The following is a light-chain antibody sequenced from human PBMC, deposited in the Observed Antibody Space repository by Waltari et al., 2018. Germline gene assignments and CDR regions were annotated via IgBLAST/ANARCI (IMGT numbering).Light chain of an antibody. J-gene: IGKJ1*01. CDR1: QNITRY. CDR2: AGS. Sequence: DIHMTQPPSSLSASVGDKDSITCRASQNITRYLCWYHQRPGKDPKLLIYAGSTLQSGVPSRFSGSGSGTDFTLTISFLEPEDFATYYCQQTHGRPWTFGQGTRVEI. V-gene: IGKV1-39*01. CDR3: QQTHGRPWT.